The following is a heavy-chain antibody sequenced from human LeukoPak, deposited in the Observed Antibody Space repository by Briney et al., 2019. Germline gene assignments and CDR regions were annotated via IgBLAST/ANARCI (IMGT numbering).Heavy chain of an antibody. D-gene: IGHD3-9*01. CDR1: GFTFSGSA. CDR2: IRSKANSYAT. CDR3: TRTSDILTGYTPREAYYYYYHMDV. J-gene: IGHJ6*03. Sequence: GGSLRLSCVASGFTFSGSAMHWVRQASGKGLEWVGRIRSKANSYATVYAASVKGRFTISRDDSKNTEYLQMNSLKTEDTAVYYCTRTSDILTGYTPREAYYYYYHMDVWGKGTTVTISS. V-gene: IGHV3-73*01.